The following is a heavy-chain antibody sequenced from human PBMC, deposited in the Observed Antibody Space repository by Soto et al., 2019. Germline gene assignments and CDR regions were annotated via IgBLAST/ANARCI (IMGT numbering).Heavy chain of an antibody. CDR2: INPNSGGT. Sequence: QVQLVQSGAEVKKPGASVKVSCKASGYTFTGYYMHWVRQAPGQGLEWMGWINPNSGGTNYAQKFQGSVTMTRDTSISTAYMELSRLRSDDTAVYYCAVAYYDFWSGYPHSSLPDYWGQGTLVTVSS. D-gene: IGHD3-3*01. CDR1: GYTFTGYY. CDR3: AVAYYDFWSGYPHSSLPDY. J-gene: IGHJ4*02. V-gene: IGHV1-2*02.